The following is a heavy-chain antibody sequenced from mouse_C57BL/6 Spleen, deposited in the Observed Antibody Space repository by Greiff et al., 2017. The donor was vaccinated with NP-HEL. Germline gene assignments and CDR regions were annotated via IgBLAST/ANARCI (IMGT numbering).Heavy chain of an antibody. CDR3: ARDRAMDY. CDR2: ISSGSSTI. J-gene: IGHJ4*01. CDR1: GFTFSDYG. V-gene: IGHV5-17*01. Sequence: EVQRVESGGGLVKPGGSLKLSCAASGFTFSDYGMHWVRQAPEKGLEWVAYISSGSSTIYYADTVKGRFTISRDNAKNTLFLQMTSLRSEDTAMYYCARDRAMDYWGQGTSVTVSS.